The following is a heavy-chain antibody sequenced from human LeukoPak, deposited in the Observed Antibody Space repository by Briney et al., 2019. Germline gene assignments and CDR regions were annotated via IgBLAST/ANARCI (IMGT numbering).Heavy chain of an antibody. CDR2: INADGSTA. CDR3: VVVAKPPDSGGFDV. D-gene: IGHD4/OR15-4a*01. J-gene: IGHJ3*01. V-gene: IGHV3-74*01. Sequence: PGGSLTLSCAASGFTFGNSWVHWVRQAAGKGLVWVSLINADGSTATYADSVKGPLTISRDNARNTLSLQMTSLPSAGTAVYFCVVVAKPPDSGGFDVWGQGTMITVSS. CDR1: GFTFGNSW.